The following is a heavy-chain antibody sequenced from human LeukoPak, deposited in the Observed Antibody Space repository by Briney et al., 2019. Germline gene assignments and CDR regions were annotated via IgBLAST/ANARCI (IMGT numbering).Heavy chain of an antibody. CDR2: INTRGST. CDR3: ARVLAAAGTRWFDP. V-gene: IGHV4-61*02. J-gene: IGHJ5*02. CDR1: GGSIRSGNYY. D-gene: IGHD6-13*01. Sequence: SETLSLTCTVSGGSIRSGNYYWSWIRQPAVKGLEWIGRINTRGSTNYNPSLKSRVTISVDMSKNQFSLKLSSVTAADTAVYYCARVLAAAGTRWFDPWGQGTLVTVSS.